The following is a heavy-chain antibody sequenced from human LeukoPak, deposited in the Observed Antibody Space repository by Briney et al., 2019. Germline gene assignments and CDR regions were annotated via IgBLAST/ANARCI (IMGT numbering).Heavy chain of an antibody. Sequence: GGPLRLSCAASGFTFSSYGMHWVRQAPGKGLEWVAFIRYDGSNKYYADSVKGRFTISRDNSKNTLYLQMNSLRAEDTAVYYCAKDPRIAASPNWFDPWGQGTLVTVSS. J-gene: IGHJ5*02. CDR1: GFTFSSYG. V-gene: IGHV3-30*02. CDR3: AKDPRIAASPNWFDP. D-gene: IGHD6-13*01. CDR2: IRYDGSNK.